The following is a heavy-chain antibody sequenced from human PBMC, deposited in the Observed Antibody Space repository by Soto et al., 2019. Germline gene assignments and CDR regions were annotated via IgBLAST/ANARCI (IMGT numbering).Heavy chain of an antibody. CDR2: ISYDGSNK. Sequence: LRLSCAASGFTFSSYGMHWVRQAPGKGLEWVAVISYDGSNKYYADSVKGRFTISRDNSKNTLYLQMNSLRAEDTAVYYCARASVEMASPFDIWGQGTMVTVS. J-gene: IGHJ3*02. D-gene: IGHD5-12*01. V-gene: IGHV3-30*03. CDR3: ARASVEMASPFDI. CDR1: GFTFSSYG.